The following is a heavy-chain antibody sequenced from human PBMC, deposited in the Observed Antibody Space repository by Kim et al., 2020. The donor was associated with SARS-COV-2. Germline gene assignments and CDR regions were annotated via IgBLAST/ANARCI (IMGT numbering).Heavy chain of an antibody. D-gene: IGHD3-22*01. J-gene: IGHJ6*02. CDR3: ARDYYYDSSGYFRLGYGMDV. V-gene: IGHV4-39*07. CDR2: IYYSGST. CDR1: GGSISSSSYY. Sequence: SETLSLTCTASGGSISSSSYYWGWIRQPPGKGLEWIGSIYYSGSTYYNPSLKSRVTISVDTSKNQFSLKLSSVTAADTAVYYCARDYYYDSSGYFRLGYGMDVWGQGTTVTVSS.